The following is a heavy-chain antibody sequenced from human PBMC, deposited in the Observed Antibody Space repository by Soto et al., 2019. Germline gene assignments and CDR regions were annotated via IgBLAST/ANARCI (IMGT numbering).Heavy chain of an antibody. D-gene: IGHD6-6*01. Sequence: GASVKVSCKASGGTSSSYAISWVRQAPGQGLEWMGGIIPIFGTANYAQKFQGRVTITADKSTSTAYMELSSLRSEDTAVYYCARERSGYSSSSGVGSHFDYWGQGTLVTVSS. CDR1: GGTSSSYA. J-gene: IGHJ4*02. CDR3: ARERSGYSSSSGVGSHFDY. V-gene: IGHV1-69*06. CDR2: IIPIFGTA.